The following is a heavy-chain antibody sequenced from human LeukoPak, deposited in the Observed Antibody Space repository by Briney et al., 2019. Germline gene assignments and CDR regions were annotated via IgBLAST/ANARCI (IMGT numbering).Heavy chain of an antibody. CDR3: TRDPAVAGYYFDY. J-gene: IGHJ4*02. CDR1: ALSFISYG. Sequence: GRSLRLSLAASALSFISYGFHWGRQTPDKSLWRVWLIWFDDGKKYYTDSVKGESPFPKDHSKNTFPLQITLLRAEDTAVYYCTRDPAVAGYYFDYWGQGTLVTVSS. V-gene: IGHV3-33*01. CDR2: IWFDDGKK. D-gene: IGHD6-19*01.